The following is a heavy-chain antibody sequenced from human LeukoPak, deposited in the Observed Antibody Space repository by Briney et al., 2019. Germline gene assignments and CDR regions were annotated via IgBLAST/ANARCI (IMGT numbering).Heavy chain of an antibody. Sequence: GGSLRLACAAWGPTLSSYWMHSGRQARGEGRVWLSRITRHGSSTTYPDSVKRRFAISRDNAKNTLYLQMNRLRAEDTAVYYGARALVDAFDISGQGTMATVSS. D-gene: IGHD2-8*02. CDR2: ITRHGSST. J-gene: IGHJ3*02. CDR3: ARALVDAFDI. CDR1: GPTLSSYW. V-gene: IGHV3-74*01.